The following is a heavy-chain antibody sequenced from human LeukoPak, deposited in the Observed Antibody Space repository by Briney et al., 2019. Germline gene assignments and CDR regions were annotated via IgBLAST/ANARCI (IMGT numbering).Heavy chain of an antibody. Sequence: GSLRLSCAASGFTFSNYEMNWVRLAPGKGLEWVAYIVGGADNKQYSDSVRGRFTISRDNAKNSLYLQMNSLRAEDTAVYYCARGPIPDYWGQGTLVTVSS. V-gene: IGHV3-48*03. CDR3: ARGPIPDY. CDR2: IVGGADNK. CDR1: GFTFSNYE. J-gene: IGHJ4*02. D-gene: IGHD2-2*02.